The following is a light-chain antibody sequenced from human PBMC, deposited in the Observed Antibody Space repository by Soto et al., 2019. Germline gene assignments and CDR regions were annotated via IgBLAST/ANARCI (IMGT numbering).Light chain of an antibody. V-gene: IGKV3-20*01. J-gene: IGKJ5*01. Sequence: EFVLTQSPGTLSLSRGERATLSCRASERIYSAYLGWYQQKPGQAPRLLIFAASSRATGIPDRFSGSGSGTDFTLTISRLEPEDFAVYYCQQHDILPITFGQGTRLEIK. CDR3: QQHDILPIT. CDR2: AAS. CDR1: ERIYSAY.